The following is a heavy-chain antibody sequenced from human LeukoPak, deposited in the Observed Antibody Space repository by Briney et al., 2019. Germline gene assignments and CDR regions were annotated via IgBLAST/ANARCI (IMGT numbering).Heavy chain of an antibody. CDR1: GFTFDDYA. Sequence: GRSLRLSCAASGFTFDDYAMHWFRQAPGKGLEWVSGVRWNSGSIGYADSVKGRFTISRDNAKNSLYLQMNSLRAEDMALYYCAKSGAPFIVGATSPFDYWGQGTLVTVSS. D-gene: IGHD1-26*01. J-gene: IGHJ4*02. V-gene: IGHV3-9*03. CDR3: AKSGAPFIVGATSPFDY. CDR2: VRWNSGSI.